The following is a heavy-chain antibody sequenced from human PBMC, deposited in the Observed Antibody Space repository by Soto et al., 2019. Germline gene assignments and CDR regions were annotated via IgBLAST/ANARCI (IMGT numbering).Heavy chain of an antibody. V-gene: IGHV5-51*01. Sequence: GESLKISCKGSGYSFTSYWIGWVRQMPGKGLEWMGIIYPGDSDTRYSPSFQGQVTISADKSISTAYLQWSSLKASDTAMYYCARDCCSGTTCYEFDYWGQGTQVTVSS. D-gene: IGHD2-2*01. J-gene: IGHJ4*02. CDR1: GYSFTSYW. CDR3: ARDCCSGTTCYEFDY. CDR2: IYPGDSDT.